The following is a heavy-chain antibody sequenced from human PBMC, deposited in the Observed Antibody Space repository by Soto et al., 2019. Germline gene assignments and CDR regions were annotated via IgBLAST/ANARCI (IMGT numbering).Heavy chain of an antibody. Sequence: ASVKVSYKVSRYTLTELSMHCVRQAPGKGLEWMGGFDPEDGETIYAQKFQGGVTMTEDTSTDTAYMELSSLRSEDTAVYYCATESYYDILTGFDYWGQGTLVTVSS. V-gene: IGHV1-24*01. J-gene: IGHJ4*02. CDR3: ATESYYDILTGFDY. D-gene: IGHD3-9*01. CDR1: RYTLTELS. CDR2: FDPEDGET.